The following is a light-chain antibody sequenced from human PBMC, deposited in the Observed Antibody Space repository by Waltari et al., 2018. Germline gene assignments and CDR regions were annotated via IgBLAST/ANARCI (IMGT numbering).Light chain of an antibody. CDR3: QQSYSTPFT. CDR2: AAS. CDR1: QTISNY. V-gene: IGKV1-39*01. J-gene: IGKJ3*01. Sequence: DIQMTQSPSSLSASVGDRVTITCRPSQTISNYLNWYQQKPGKAPELLIYAASTLQSGVPSRFSGSGSGTDFTLTITSLQPEDFATYYCQQSYSTPFTFGPGTTVDIK.